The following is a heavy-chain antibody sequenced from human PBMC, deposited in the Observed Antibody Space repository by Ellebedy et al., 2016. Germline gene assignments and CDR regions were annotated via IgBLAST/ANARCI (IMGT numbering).Heavy chain of an antibody. Sequence: GESLKISCEASGFTFRNYAMLWVRQAPGKGLEGVSGISGSGRDTFYADSLKGRVTISRDNSKNTLFLEMNSMRADDTAVYYCVKDKVRGEKFLAVFQKWGQGTPVSVSS. CDR2: ISGSGRDT. J-gene: IGHJ4*02. CDR1: GFTFRNYA. V-gene: IGHV3-23*01. CDR3: VKDKVRGEKFLAVFQK. D-gene: IGHD3-10*01.